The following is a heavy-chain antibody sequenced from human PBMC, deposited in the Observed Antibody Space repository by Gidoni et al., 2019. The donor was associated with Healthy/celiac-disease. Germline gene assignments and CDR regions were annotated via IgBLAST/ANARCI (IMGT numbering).Heavy chain of an antibody. J-gene: IGHJ6*03. CDR1: GFTFSSYG. Sequence: QVQLVESGGGVVQPGRSLRLSCAASGFTFSSYGMHWVRQAPGKGLEWVAVISYDGSNKYYADSVKGRFTISRDNSKNTLYLQMNSLRTEDTAVYYCAKTAEDIVVVPAASASVYYYYMDVWGKGTTVTVSS. CDR2: ISYDGSNK. D-gene: IGHD2-2*01. CDR3: AKTAEDIVVVPAASASVYYYYMDV. V-gene: IGHV3-30*18.